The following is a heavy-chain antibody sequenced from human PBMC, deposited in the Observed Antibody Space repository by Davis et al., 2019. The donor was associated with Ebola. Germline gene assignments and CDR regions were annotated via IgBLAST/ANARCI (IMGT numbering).Heavy chain of an antibody. J-gene: IGHJ4*02. CDR1: GFTFSSYA. CDR2: ISGSGGST. V-gene: IGHV3-23*01. CDR3: VSLVVTAITPFDY. Sequence: GESLKISCAASGFTFSSYAMSWVRQAPGKGLEWVSAISGSGGSTYYADSAKGRFTISRDNSKNTLYLQMNSLRAEDTAVYYCVSLVVTAITPFDYWGQGTLVTVSS. D-gene: IGHD2-21*02.